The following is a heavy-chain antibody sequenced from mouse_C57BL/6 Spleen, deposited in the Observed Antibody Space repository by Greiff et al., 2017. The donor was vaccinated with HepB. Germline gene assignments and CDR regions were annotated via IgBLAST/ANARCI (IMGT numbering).Heavy chain of an antibody. J-gene: IGHJ1*03. CDR3: ARSRYDYDEGYFDV. CDR1: GYTFTSYW. D-gene: IGHD2-4*01. Sequence: VKLQQPGTELVKPGASVKLSCKASGYTFTSYWMHWVKQRPGQGLEWIGNINPSNGGTNYNEKFKSKATLTVDKSSSTAYMQLSSLTSEDSAVYYCARSRYDYDEGYFDVWGTGTTVTVSS. V-gene: IGHV1-53*01. CDR2: INPSNGGT.